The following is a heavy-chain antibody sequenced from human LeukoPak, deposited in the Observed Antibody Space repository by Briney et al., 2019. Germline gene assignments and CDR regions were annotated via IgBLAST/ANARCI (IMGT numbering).Heavy chain of an antibody. D-gene: IGHD6-13*01. J-gene: IGHJ4*02. CDR1: GFTFSSYG. CDR3: AKDLSWSSDY. V-gene: IGHV3-30*02. Sequence: GGSLRLSCAASGFTFSSYGMHWVRQAPGKGLEWVAFIRNDGSNKYYADSVKGRFTISRDNSKNTLYLQMNSLRAEDTAVYYCAKDLSWSSDYWGQGTLVTVSS. CDR2: IRNDGSNK.